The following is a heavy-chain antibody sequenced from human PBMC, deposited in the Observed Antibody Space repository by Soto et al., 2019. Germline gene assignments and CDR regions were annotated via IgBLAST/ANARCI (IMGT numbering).Heavy chain of an antibody. V-gene: IGHV4-59*01. CDR3: GRTRNYYDSSGYYPLFDY. CDR1: GGSISRYY. J-gene: IGHJ4*02. D-gene: IGHD3-22*01. CDR2: IYYTGST. Sequence: SEDLPHTCTVSGGSISRYYWSWIRQPPGKGLEWIGYIYYTGSTNYNPSLKSRVTISINTSKNQFSLKLNSVTAADTAVYYCGRTRNYYDSSGYYPLFDYWGQGTLVTVS.